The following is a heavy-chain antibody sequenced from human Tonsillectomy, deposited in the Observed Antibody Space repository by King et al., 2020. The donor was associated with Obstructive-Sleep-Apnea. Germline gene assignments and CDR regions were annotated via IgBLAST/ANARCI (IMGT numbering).Heavy chain of an antibody. J-gene: IGHJ4*02. Sequence: QLVQSGGGLVRPGGSLRLSCAASGFSFSTYWMTLVRQAPGKGLEGVSNIRQDGTEMYYVDSVKGRFTISRDNAKNSLYLQMNNLRDEDTAVYYCARENDNDTYGYSHYFDYWGQGTLVTVSS. CDR2: IRQDGTEM. D-gene: IGHD5-18*01. CDR1: GFSFSTYW. CDR3: ARENDNDTYGYSHYFDY. V-gene: IGHV3-7*05.